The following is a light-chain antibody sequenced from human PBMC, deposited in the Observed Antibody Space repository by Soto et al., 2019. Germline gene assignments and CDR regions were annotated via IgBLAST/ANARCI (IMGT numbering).Light chain of an antibody. CDR2: GAS. V-gene: IGKV3-11*01. J-gene: IGKJ1*01. CDR3: QQRDNWPPLWT. CDR1: QSVSNY. Sequence: EIVLTQSPATLSLSPGERATLSCRASQSVSNYLAWYQHKPGQAPRLLIHGASNRASGIPARCSGSGAGTDFTLTISSPEPEDFAFYYCQQRDNWPPLWTFGQGTKVEIK.